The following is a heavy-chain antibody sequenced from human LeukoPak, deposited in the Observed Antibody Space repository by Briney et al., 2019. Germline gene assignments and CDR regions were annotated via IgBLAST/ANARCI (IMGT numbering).Heavy chain of an antibody. Sequence: SETLSLTCTVSGGSISSSSYYWGWIRQPPGKGLEWIGSIYYSGSTYYNPSLKSRVTISVDTSKNQFSLKLSSVTAADTAVYYCARLEVVIIFWGQGTLVTVSS. CDR3: ARLEVVIIF. CDR1: GGSISSSSYY. D-gene: IGHD3-3*01. CDR2: IYYSGST. V-gene: IGHV4-39*01. J-gene: IGHJ4*02.